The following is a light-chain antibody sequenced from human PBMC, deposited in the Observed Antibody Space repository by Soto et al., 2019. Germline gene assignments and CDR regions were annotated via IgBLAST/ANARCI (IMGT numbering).Light chain of an antibody. CDR1: QTISSW. V-gene: IGKV1-5*03. J-gene: IGKJ4*01. Sequence: DIQMTQSPSTLSASVGDRVTITCRASQTISSWLAWYQQKPGQAPKLLIYKASSLESAVPSRFSGSGSGTEFTLTISGLQPDDFATYYCQQDNSYPLTFGGGTKVDIK. CDR3: QQDNSYPLT. CDR2: KAS.